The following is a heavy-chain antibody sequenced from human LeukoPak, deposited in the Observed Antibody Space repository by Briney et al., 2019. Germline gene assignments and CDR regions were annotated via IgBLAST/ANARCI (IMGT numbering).Heavy chain of an antibody. Sequence: GASVNVSCKASVYTFTACYIHWVRQAPGQGLEWMGWISPNSGGTDYAQKFQGRVTMTRDTSISTAYVELSSLTSDDTAVYYCAIQPWGSGNNWYFDLWGRGTLVTVSS. D-gene: IGHD7-27*01. J-gene: IGHJ2*01. CDR1: VYTFTACY. V-gene: IGHV1-2*02. CDR2: ISPNSGGT. CDR3: AIQPWGSGNNWYFDL.